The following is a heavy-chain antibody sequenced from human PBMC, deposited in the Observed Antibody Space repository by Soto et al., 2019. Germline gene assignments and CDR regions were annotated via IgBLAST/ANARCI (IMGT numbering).Heavy chain of an antibody. CDR1: GFTFSSYA. CDR3: ASPPILLHGGY. Sequence: EVQLLESGGGSVQPGGSLRLSCAASGFTFSSYAMAWVRQGPGKGLEWVSTITNSGGVTYYADSVKGRFTISRDNFKSALFLQMNSLRDADTAIYYWASPPILLHGGYWGQGTLVIVSS. D-gene: IGHD1-26*01. J-gene: IGHJ4*02. CDR2: ITNSGGVT. V-gene: IGHV3-23*01.